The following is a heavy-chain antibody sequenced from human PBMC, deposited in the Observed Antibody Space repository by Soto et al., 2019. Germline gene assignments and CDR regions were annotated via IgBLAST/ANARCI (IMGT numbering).Heavy chain of an antibody. CDR2: ISYDGSDK. CDR3: DRDGDPYSNAPYSGMDV. J-gene: IGHJ6*02. CDR1: GFTFSSYA. D-gene: IGHD4-4*01. V-gene: IGHV3-30-3*01. Sequence: QVQLVESGGGLVQPGGSLRLSCAASGFTFSSYAMHWVRQAPGKGLEWVAVISYDGSDKYYADSVKGRFTISRDNAKNTLYLQMNSLRGEDTVVEYGDRDGDPYSNAPYSGMDVWGQGTPVTVSS.